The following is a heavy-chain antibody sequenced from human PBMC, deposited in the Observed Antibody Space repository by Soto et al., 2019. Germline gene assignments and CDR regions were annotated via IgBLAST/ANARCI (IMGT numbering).Heavy chain of an antibody. CDR3: AREYGDYVLPLDL. CDR2: VNRDGSTT. D-gene: IGHD3-10*02. CDR1: GFTFNSYW. J-gene: IGHJ5*02. Sequence: GGSLRLSCVASGFTFNSYWMHWVRQAPGKGLVWVSRVNRDGSTTNYADSVKGRFSISRDNAKNTLYLQMNSLRVEDTAVYYCAREYGDYVLPLDLWGQGVLVTVSS. V-gene: IGHV3-74*01.